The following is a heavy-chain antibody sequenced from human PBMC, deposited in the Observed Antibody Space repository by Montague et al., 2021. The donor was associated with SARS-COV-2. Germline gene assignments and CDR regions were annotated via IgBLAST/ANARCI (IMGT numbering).Heavy chain of an antibody. CDR2: IYYSGST. CDR3: ARGIAAHGFYYYGMDV. V-gene: IGHV4-59*01. J-gene: IGHJ6*02. D-gene: IGHD6-25*01. Sequence: SETLSLTCTVSGGSISSYYWSWIRQSPGKGLEWIGYIYYSGSTSYNPSLKSRVTISVDTSKNQFSLKLSSVTAADTAVYYCARGIAAHGFYYYGMDVWGQGTTVTVSS. CDR1: GGSISSYY.